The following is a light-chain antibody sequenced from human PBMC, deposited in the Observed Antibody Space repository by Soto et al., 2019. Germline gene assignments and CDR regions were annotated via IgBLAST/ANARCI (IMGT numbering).Light chain of an antibody. CDR3: QQYGSSPTWT. V-gene: IGKV3-20*01. Sequence: EIVLTQSPGTLSLSPGERATLSCRASQSVSSSYLAWYQQKPGQAPRLLIYGASSRATGIPDRISGSGSGTDFTLTISRLEPEEFAVYYCQQYGSSPTWTFGQGTKVXIK. CDR2: GAS. CDR1: QSVSSSY. J-gene: IGKJ1*01.